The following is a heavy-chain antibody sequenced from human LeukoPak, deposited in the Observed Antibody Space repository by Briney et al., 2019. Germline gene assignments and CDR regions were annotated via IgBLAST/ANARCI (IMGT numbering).Heavy chain of an antibody. V-gene: IGHV3-11*04. CDR1: GFTFSDYY. J-gene: IGHJ6*02. D-gene: IGHD4-17*01. Sequence: PGGSLRLSCAASGFTFSDYYMNWIRQAPGKGLEWVSYISSGGSTIYYADSVKGRFTISRDNSKNTLYLQMNSLRAEDTAVYYCARDRRGDYLFAYYGMDVWGQGTTVTVSS. CDR3: ARDRRGDYLFAYYGMDV. CDR2: ISSGGSTI.